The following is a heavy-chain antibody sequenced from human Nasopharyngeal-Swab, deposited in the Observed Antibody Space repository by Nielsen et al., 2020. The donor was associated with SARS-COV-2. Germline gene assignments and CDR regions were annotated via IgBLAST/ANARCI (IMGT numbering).Heavy chain of an antibody. J-gene: IGHJ6*02. CDR2: ISSSSSTI. Sequence: GASLQISCAVSGFTFSSYSLNWVRQAPGKGLEWVSFISSSSSTIKYADSVKGRFTISRDNAKNSLYLQMNSLRAEDTAVYYCARDARLTIFGVDPPGYYGMDVWGQGTTVTVSS. CDR3: ARDARLTIFGVDPPGYYGMDV. V-gene: IGHV3-48*04. D-gene: IGHD3-3*01. CDR1: GFTFSSYS.